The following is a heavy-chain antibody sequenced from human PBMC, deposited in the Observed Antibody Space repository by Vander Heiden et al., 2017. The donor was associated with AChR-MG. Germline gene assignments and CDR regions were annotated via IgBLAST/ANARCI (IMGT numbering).Heavy chain of an antibody. D-gene: IGHD1-26*01. CDR3: ARGREWERPGCIDY. V-gene: IGHV3-30-3*01. CDR2: ISYDGSNK. J-gene: IGHJ4*02. Sequence: QVQLVESGGGVVQPGRSLRPSCAASGFTFGSYAMHWVRQAPGKGLEWVAVISYDGSNKYYADSVKGRFTISRDNSKNTLYLQMNSLRAEDTAVYYCARGREWERPGCIDYWGQGTLVTVSS. CDR1: GFTFGSYA.